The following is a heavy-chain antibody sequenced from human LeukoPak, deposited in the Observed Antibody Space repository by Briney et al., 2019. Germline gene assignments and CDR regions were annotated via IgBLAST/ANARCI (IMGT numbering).Heavy chain of an antibody. J-gene: IGHJ4*02. Sequence: GGSLRLSCVASGFTFSSYAMNWVRQVPGKGLEWVSSISSSSTYIYYAGSVQGRFTISRDNAKNSLYLQMNSLRAEATAVYYCAREGRSSGWYYFDYWGQGTLVTVSS. CDR1: GFTFSSYA. CDR2: ISSSSTYI. D-gene: IGHD6-19*01. V-gene: IGHV3-21*01. CDR3: AREGRSSGWYYFDY.